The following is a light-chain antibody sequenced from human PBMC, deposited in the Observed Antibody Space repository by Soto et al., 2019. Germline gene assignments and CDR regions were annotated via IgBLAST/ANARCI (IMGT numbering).Light chain of an antibody. CDR1: HSVSSSY. J-gene: IGKJ5*01. CDR3: HQYGSSPPIT. V-gene: IGKV3-20*01. CDR2: GAS. Sequence: EIVLTQSPGTLSLSPGERATLSCRASHSVSSSYLAWYQQKPGQAPRLLIYGASSRATSLPDRFSGSGSGTDLTLTIIRLEPEDFEVYYCHQYGSSPPITFGQGTRLEIK.